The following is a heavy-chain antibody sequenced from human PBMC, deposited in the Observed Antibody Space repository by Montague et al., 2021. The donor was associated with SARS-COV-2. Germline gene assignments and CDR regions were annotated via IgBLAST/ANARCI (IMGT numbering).Heavy chain of an antibody. CDR3: ARAPYYGPRKPYQFDY. V-gene: IGHV4-38-2*02. J-gene: IGHJ4*02. Sequence: SETLSLTCTVSGYSINGNYYWGWIRQPPGKGLEWFGCSYHSGTTXYHPPLKSRVTISLDTSNNHFSLKVTSVTAADTAVYYCARAPYYGPRKPYQFDYWGRGTLVTVSS. CDR1: GYSINGNYY. CDR2: SYHSGTT. D-gene: IGHD3-10*01.